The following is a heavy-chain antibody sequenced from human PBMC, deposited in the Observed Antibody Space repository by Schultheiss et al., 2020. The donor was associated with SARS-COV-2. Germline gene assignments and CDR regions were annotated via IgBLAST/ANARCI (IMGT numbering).Heavy chain of an antibody. CDR3: ARSRDLRAYYYGMDV. CDR1: GGSISSYY. D-gene: IGHD3-3*01. CDR2: IHYTGST. J-gene: IGHJ6*02. Sequence: SETLSLTCTVSGGSISSYYWSWILQPPGKGLEWIGYIHYTGSTNYNPSLKSRVTISVDTSKNQFSLKLSSVTAADTAVYYCARSRDLRAYYYGMDVWGQGTTVTVSS. V-gene: IGHV4-59*08.